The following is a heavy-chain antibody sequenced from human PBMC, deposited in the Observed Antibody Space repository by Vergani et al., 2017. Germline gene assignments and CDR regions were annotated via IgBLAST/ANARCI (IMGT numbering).Heavy chain of an antibody. CDR3: AREEEPDIGLMVYATMDV. Sequence: EVQLVESGGGLVKPGGSLRLSCAASGFTFSSYSMNWVRQAPGKGLEWVSSISSSSSYIYYADSVKGRFTISRDNAKNSLYLQMNSLRAEDTAVYYCAREEEPDIGLMVYATMDVWGQGTTVTVSS. CDR2: ISSSSSYI. D-gene: IGHD2-8*01. CDR1: GFTFSSYS. V-gene: IGHV3-21*01. J-gene: IGHJ6*02.